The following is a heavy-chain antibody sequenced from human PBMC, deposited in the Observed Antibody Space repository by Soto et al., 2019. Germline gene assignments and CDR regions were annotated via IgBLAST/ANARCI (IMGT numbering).Heavy chain of an antibody. CDR2: ISAYNGNT. V-gene: IGHV1-18*04. Sequence: WASVKVSCKASGYTFTSYGISWVRQAPGQGLEWMGWISAYNGNTNYAQKLQGRVTMTTDTSTSTAYMELRSLRSDDTAGYYCARDTYYYGSGSYLPTFDPWGQGTLVTVSS. CDR1: GYTFTSYG. CDR3: ARDTYYYGSGSYLPTFDP. J-gene: IGHJ5*02. D-gene: IGHD3-10*01.